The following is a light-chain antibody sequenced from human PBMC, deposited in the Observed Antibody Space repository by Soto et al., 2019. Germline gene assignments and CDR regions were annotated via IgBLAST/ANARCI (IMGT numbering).Light chain of an antibody. CDR2: GAS. CDR3: QQYDNSPLT. CDR1: QSVSSSY. V-gene: IGKV3-20*01. Sequence: EIVLTQSPGTLSLSPGERATLSCRASQSVSSSYLAWYQQKPGQAPRLLIYGASSRATGIPDRFSGSGSGTEFTLTISSLQSEDFAVYYCQQYDNSPLTFGGGTKVDI. J-gene: IGKJ4*01.